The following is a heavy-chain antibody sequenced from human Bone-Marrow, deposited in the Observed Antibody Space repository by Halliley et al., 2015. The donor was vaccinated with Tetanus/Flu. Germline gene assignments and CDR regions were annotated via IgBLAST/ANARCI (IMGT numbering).Heavy chain of an antibody. J-gene: IGHJ4*02. CDR3: AREVQQWLVKGYYFDY. CDR2: ISSSTYI. Sequence: SSISSSTYIYYADSLKGRFTISRDNAENSLYLQMNSLRVEDTAVYYCAREVQQWLVKGYYFDYWGQGTLVTVSS. D-gene: IGHD6-19*01. V-gene: IGHV3-21*01.